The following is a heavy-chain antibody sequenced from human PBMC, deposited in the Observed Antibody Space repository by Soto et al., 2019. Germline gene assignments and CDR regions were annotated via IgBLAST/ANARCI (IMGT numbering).Heavy chain of an antibody. CDR2: MNPNSGNT. CDR3: ARGGDTAMARPLDY. V-gene: IGHV1-8*01. CDR1: GYTFTSYD. Sequence: QVQLVQSGAEVKKPGASVKVSCKASGYTFTSYDINWVRQATGQGLEWMGWMNPNSGNTGYAQKFQGRVTMTRDTSTSTVYMELSSLRSEDTAVYYCARGGDTAMARPLDYWGQGTLVTVSS. D-gene: IGHD5-18*01. J-gene: IGHJ4*02.